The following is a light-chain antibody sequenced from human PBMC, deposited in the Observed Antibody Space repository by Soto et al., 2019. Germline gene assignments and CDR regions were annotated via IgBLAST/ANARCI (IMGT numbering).Light chain of an antibody. CDR3: QHYNKWIWT. CDR2: GAS. J-gene: IGKJ1*01. CDR1: QSLSRN. Sequence: IVMTQSPATRSVSPGERATLSWRASQSLSRNLAWYQQKPGQAPRLLIYGASTRATGVPARFSGSGSGTEGTITISSLKSEDGAVYYCQHYNKWIWTFGQGTKVDIK. V-gene: IGKV3-15*01.